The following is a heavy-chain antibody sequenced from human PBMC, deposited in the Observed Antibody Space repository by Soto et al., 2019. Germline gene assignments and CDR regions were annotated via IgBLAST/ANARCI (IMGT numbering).Heavy chain of an antibody. J-gene: IGHJ4*02. V-gene: IGHV5-51*01. CDR3: AVSHRMIYGSGSYPPDY. CDR1: GYSFTSYW. CDR2: IYPGDSDT. Sequence: GESLKISCKGSGYSFTSYWTGWVRQMPGKGLEWMGIIYPGDSDTRYSPSFQGQVTISADKSISTAYLQWSSLKASDTAMYYCAVSHRMIYGSGSYPPDYWGQGTLVTVSS. D-gene: IGHD3-10*01.